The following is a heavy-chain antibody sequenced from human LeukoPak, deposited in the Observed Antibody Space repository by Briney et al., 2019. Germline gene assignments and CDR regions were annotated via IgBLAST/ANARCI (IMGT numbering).Heavy chain of an antibody. CDR3: AKTPLRFYYDSSGRTNAFDI. CDR1: GFTFSSYG. Sequence: GGSLRLSCAASGFTFSSYGMHWVRQAPGKGLEWVAFIRYDGSNKYYADSVKGRFTISRDNSKNTLYLQMNSLRAEDTAVYYCAKTPLRFYYDSSGRTNAFDIWGRGTMVTVSS. CDR2: IRYDGSNK. J-gene: IGHJ3*02. V-gene: IGHV3-30*02. D-gene: IGHD3-22*01.